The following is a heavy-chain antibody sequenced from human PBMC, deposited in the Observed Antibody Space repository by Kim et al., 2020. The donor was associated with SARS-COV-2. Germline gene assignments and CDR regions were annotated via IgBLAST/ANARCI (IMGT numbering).Heavy chain of an antibody. D-gene: IGHD2-15*01. V-gene: IGHV5-51*01. J-gene: IGHJ4*02. CDR3: ARHTLGYCSGGSCYSGDY. CDR1: GYSFTSYW. CDR2: IYPGDSDT. Sequence: GESLQISCKGSGYSFTSYWIGWVRQMPGKGLEWMGIIYPGDSDTRYSPSFQGQVTISADKSISTAYLQWSSLKASDTAMYYCARHTLGYCSGGSCYSGDYWGQGTLVTVSS.